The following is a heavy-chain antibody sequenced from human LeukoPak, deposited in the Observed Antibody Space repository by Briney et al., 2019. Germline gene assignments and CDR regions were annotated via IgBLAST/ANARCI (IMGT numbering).Heavy chain of an antibody. CDR3: ASIITLMDVVFS. J-gene: IGHJ1*01. CDR2: IGSDNKP. Sequence: PGGSLGLSCAASGFTFSSYVMGWVRQAPGKGLEWVSSIGSDNKPHYSESVKGRFAISRDNSKNTLYLQMNSLRAEDTAVYYCASIITLMDVVFSWGQGTLVTVSS. V-gene: IGHV3-23*05. D-gene: IGHD3-22*01. CDR1: GFTFSSYV.